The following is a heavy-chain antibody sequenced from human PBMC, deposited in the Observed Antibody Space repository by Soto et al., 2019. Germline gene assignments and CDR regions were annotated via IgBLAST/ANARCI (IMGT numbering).Heavy chain of an antibody. V-gene: IGHV4-30-2*01. CDR2: IYHSGST. J-gene: IGHJ5*02. CDR3: ARVPDR. D-gene: IGHD2-2*01. CDR1: GGSISSGGYS. Sequence: SETLSLTCAVSGGSISSGGYSWSCIRQPPGKGLEWIGYIYHSGSTYYNPSLKSRVTISVDRSKNQFSLKLSSVTAADTAVYYCARVPDRWGQGTLVTVSS.